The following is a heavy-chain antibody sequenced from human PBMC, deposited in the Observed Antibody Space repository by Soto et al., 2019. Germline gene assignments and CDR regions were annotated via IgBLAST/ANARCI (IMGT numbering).Heavy chain of an antibody. V-gene: IGHV3-48*03. CDR3: ARGARDFDY. CDR1: GFTFSSYE. J-gene: IGHJ4*02. CDR2: ISSSGSTI. Sequence: EVQLVESGGGLVQPGGSLRLSCATSGFTFSSYEVNWVRQAPGKGLEWVSYISSSGSTIYYADSVKGRFTISRDNSKNTLYLQMNSLRAEDTAVYYCARGARDFDYWGQGTLVTVSS. D-gene: IGHD3-16*01.